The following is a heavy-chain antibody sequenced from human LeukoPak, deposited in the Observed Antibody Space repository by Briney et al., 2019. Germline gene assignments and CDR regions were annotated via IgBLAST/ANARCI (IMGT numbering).Heavy chain of an antibody. Sequence: GGPLRLSCTASGFTFGDYAMSWVRQAPGKGLEWVGFIRSKAYGGTTEYAASVKGRFTISRDDSKSIAYLQMNSLKTEDTAVYYCTRDRAWGYFDYWGQGTLVTVSS. CDR2: IRSKAYGGTT. D-gene: IGHD3-16*01. CDR1: GFTFGDYA. CDR3: TRDRAWGYFDY. V-gene: IGHV3-49*04. J-gene: IGHJ4*02.